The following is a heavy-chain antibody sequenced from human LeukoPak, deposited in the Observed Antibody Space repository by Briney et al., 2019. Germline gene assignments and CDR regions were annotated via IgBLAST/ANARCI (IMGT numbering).Heavy chain of an antibody. D-gene: IGHD1-26*01. J-gene: IGHJ4*02. Sequence: GASVKVSCKPSVYTFTSYYMYWVRQAPGQGLEWMGIINPSGGSTSYAQKFQGRVTMTRDTSTNTVYMELSSLRSEDTAVYYCARDHSGCSDVPRGPGEFAYWGQGTLVTVSS. CDR3: ARDHSGCSDVPRGPGEFAY. V-gene: IGHV1-46*01. CDR1: VYTFTSYY. CDR2: INPSGGST.